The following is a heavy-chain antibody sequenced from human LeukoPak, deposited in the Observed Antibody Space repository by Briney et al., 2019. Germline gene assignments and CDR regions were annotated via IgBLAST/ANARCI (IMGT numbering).Heavy chain of an antibody. Sequence: ASVKVSCKASGYTFTDYYVHWVRQAPGQGLEWMGWINSNNGGTKYAQKFQGRVTMTRDTSISIAYMELSRLISDDTAVYYCARYENSRKAFDIWGQGTMVTVSA. CDR1: GYTFTDYY. V-gene: IGHV1-2*02. J-gene: IGHJ3*02. CDR2: INSNNGGT. D-gene: IGHD1-14*01. CDR3: ARYENSRKAFDI.